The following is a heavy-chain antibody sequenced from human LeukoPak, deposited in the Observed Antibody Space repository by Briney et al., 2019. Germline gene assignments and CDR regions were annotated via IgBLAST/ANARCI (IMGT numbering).Heavy chain of an antibody. D-gene: IGHD5-12*01. CDR1: AGSFSGYY. CDR2: INHSGST. J-gene: IGHJ5*02. CDR3: ARALGSYTGYDHYWFDA. V-gene: IGHV4-34*01. Sequence: PSETLSLTCAVYAGSFSGYYWSWIRQPPGKGLEWIGEINHSGSTNYKSSLKSRVTISVDTSKNQFSLKLSSVTAADTAVYYCARALGSYTGYDHYWFDARGQGTLVTVSS.